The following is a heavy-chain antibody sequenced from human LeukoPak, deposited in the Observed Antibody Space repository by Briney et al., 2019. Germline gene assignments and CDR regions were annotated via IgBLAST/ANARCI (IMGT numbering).Heavy chain of an antibody. CDR1: GYTFNGYF. CDR3: ARDLSSTPNWEFDY. D-gene: IGHD7-27*01. J-gene: IGHJ4*02. V-gene: IGHV1-2*06. CDR2: INPSSGVT. Sequence: ASVKVSCNTSGYTFNGYFIHWVRQAAGQGLEWMGRINPSSGVTEYAQNFQGRVAMSRDTSNSTASMELSWLTSDDTAVYYCARDLSSTPNWEFDYWGQGTLVTVSS.